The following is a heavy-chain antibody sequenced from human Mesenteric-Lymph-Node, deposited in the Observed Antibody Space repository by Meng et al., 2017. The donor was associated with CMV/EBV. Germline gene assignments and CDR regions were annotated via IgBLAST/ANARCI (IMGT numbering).Heavy chain of an antibody. CDR1: GGSFSGYY. D-gene: IGHD6-13*01. CDR2: INHSGGT. CDR3: ARVGYSSSP. J-gene: IGHJ5*02. Sequence: TPSLTCAVYGGSFSGYYWSWIRQPPGKGLEWIGEINHSGGTNYNPSLKSRVTISVDTSKNQFSLKLSSVTAADTAVYYCARVGYSSSPWGQGTLVTVSS. V-gene: IGHV4-34*01.